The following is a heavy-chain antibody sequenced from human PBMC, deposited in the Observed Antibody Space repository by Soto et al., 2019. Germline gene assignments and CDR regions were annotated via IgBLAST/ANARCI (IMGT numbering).Heavy chain of an antibody. V-gene: IGHV3-23*01. CDR1: EVNLANLA. CDR2: ISGSGGTA. D-gene: IGHD3-9*01. CDR3: AKARHYDFLTAFRRDFDC. Sequence: GRPIRVPSGASEVNLANLAIRWILKNPGKGLEWVSRISGSGGTAYNVDSVKGRFTISRDNSKNTMYLQMYSLRAEDTALYYCAKARHYDFLTAFRRDFDCWVQGTPVTVSS. J-gene: IGHJ4*02.